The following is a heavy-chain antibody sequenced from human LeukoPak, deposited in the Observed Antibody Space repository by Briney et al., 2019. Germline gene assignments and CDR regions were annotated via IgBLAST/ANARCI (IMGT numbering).Heavy chain of an antibody. CDR2: IHYGGNT. J-gene: IGHJ4*02. Sequence: SETLSLTCTVSAGSISGYYWSWIRQPPGKGLEWIGYIHYGGNTNYNPSLKSRVSISVDTSKNQFSLKLSSVTAADTAVYYCARQGGYSSGWSFWGQGTLVTVSS. CDR1: AGSISGYY. V-gene: IGHV4-59*08. CDR3: ARQGGYSSGWSF. D-gene: IGHD6-19*01.